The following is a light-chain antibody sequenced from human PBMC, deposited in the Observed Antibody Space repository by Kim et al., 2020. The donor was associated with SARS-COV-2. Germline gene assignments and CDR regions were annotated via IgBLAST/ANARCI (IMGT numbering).Light chain of an antibody. V-gene: IGKV1-5*01. CDR2: NAS. Sequence: TVSASVGDRVTIKCRASQSFRGWLDWYQQKPGKAPKLLIYNASSLESGVPSRFSGSGSGTEFTLTVSSLQPDDFATYYCQQLGLTFGGGTKVDIK. CDR3: QQLGLT. CDR1: QSFRGW. J-gene: IGKJ4*01.